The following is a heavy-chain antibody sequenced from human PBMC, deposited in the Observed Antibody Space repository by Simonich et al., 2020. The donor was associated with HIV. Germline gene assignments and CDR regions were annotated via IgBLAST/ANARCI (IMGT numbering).Heavy chain of an antibody. CDR1: GFTFSSYS. Sequence: EVQLVESGGGLVKPGGSLRLSCAASGFTFSSYSMNWFRQAPGKGLEWVSSISSSSSYIYYADSVKGRLTISRDNAKNSLYLQMNSLRAEDTAVYYCARDGRKGSSTSCSDYWGQGTLVTVSS. D-gene: IGHD2-2*01. CDR2: ISSSSSYI. CDR3: ARDGRKGSSTSCSDY. J-gene: IGHJ4*02. V-gene: IGHV3-21*01.